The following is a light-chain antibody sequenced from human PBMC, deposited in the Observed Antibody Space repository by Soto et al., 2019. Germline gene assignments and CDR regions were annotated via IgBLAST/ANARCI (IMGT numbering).Light chain of an antibody. J-gene: IGLJ2*01. CDR1: SSNIGAGYD. CDR2: GNN. V-gene: IGLV1-40*01. CDR3: QSYDGSLSGVV. Sequence: QSALTQPPSVSGAPGQRVTISCTGTSSNIGAGYDVHWYQQLPDTAPKLLIYGNNNRPSGVPDRFSGSRSGTSASLAITGLQAEDEADYFCQSYDGSLSGVVFGGGTKVTVL.